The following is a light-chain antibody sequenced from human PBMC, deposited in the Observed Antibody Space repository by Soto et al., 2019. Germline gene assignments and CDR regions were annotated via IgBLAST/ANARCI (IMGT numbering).Light chain of an antibody. CDR1: YSNIGSNT. V-gene: IGLV1-44*01. J-gene: IGLJ1*01. CDR3: SSYTDSSNYV. CDR2: STD. Sequence: QSVLTQPPSASGTPGQRVTISCSGSYSNIGSNTVNWYQHLPGTAPKLLIYSTDQRPSGVPDRFSGSKSGTSASLAISGLQSDDEADYYCSSYTDSSNYVFGTGTKLTVL.